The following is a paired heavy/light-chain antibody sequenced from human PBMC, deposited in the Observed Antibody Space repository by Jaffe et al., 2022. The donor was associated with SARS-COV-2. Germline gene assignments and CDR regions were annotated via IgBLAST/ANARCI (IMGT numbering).Heavy chain of an antibody. J-gene: IGHJ4*02. CDR2: ISHTGNT. CDR3: ARTNSGWYYFDS. V-gene: IGHV4-31*03. CDR1: GVSISSGGYY. Sequence: QVQLQESGPGLVKPSQTLSLTCTVSGVSISSGGYYWSWIRQHPGKDLEWIGYISHTGNTYFNPSLRSRLTISVDTSKNQFSLKLTSVTAADTALYFCARTNSGWYYFDSWGQGTLVAVSS. D-gene: IGHD6-19*01.
Light chain of an antibody. CDR3: QQSYSAPYS. Sequence: DIQMTQSPSSLSASVGDRVTITCRANQHISRFLNWYQQKPGKAPILLISAASNLQSDVPSRFSGGGSGTDFTLTISGLQPEDFATYYCQQSYSAPYSFGLGTILDIK. J-gene: IGKJ2*03. CDR2: AAS. V-gene: IGKV1-39*01. CDR1: QHISRF.